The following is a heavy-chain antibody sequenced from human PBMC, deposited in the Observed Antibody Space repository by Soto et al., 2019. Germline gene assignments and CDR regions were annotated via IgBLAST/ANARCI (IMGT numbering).Heavy chain of an antibody. V-gene: IGHV4-38-2*01. CDR2: IYFTGTT. Sequence: QSLTCDVSGYAISSGFYWAWIRQPPGKRLEWIGNIYFTGTTSYNPSLKTRVTMSVDTSKNQFSLRLSSVTAADTAVFYCARVRRIGMSGSPGDSWGQGTQVTVSS. D-gene: IGHD3-10*01. J-gene: IGHJ4*02. CDR1: GYAISSGFY. CDR3: ARVRRIGMSGSPGDS.